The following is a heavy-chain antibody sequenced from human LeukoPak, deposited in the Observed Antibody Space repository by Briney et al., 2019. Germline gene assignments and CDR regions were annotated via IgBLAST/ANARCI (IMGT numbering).Heavy chain of an antibody. CDR2: IYYSGST. Sequence: SETLSLTCTVSGGSISSSSYYWGWIRQPPGKGLEWIGSIYYSGSTYYNPSLKSRVTISVDKSKNQFSLKLSSVTAADTAVYYCARSAAGQGYDYWGQGTLVTVSS. V-gene: IGHV4-39*07. CDR3: ARSAAGQGYDY. D-gene: IGHD6-13*01. J-gene: IGHJ4*02. CDR1: GGSISSSSYY.